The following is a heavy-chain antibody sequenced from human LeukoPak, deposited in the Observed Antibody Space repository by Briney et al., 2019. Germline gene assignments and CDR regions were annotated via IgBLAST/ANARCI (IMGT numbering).Heavy chain of an antibody. CDR2: IYHSGST. V-gene: IGHV4-38-2*02. CDR3: ARQRYYDSSGYYVADY. Sequence: PSETLSLTCTVSGYSISSGYYWGWIRQPPGKGLEWIGSIYHSGSTYYNPSLKSRVTISVDKSKNQFSLKLSSVTAADTAVYYCARQRYYDSSGYYVADYWGQGTLVTVSS. J-gene: IGHJ4*02. CDR1: GYSISSGYY. D-gene: IGHD3-22*01.